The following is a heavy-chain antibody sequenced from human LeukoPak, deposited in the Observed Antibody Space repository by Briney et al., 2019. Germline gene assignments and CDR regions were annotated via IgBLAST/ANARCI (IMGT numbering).Heavy chain of an antibody. CDR2: IGTAGDT. CDR1: GFTFSSCD. D-gene: IGHD3-16*02. V-gene: IGHV3-13*01. CDR3: ARGIPNYDYVWGSYRNYFDY. Sequence: GGSLRLSCAASGFTFSSCDMHWVRQATGKGLEWVSAIGTAGDTYYPGSVKGRFTISRENAKNSLYLQMNSLRAEDTAVYYCARGIPNYDYVWGSYRNYFDYWGQGTLVTVSS. J-gene: IGHJ4*02.